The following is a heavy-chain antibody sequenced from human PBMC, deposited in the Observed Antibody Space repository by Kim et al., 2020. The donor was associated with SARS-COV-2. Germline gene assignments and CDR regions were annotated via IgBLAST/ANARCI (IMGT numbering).Heavy chain of an antibody. Sequence: ASVKVSCKASGYTFTSYGISWVRQAPGQGLEWMGWISAYNGNTNYAQKLQGRVTMTTDTSTSTAYMELRSLRSDDTAVYYCARGDVLRYFDWPYGGGTFDYWGQGTLVTVSS. J-gene: IGHJ4*02. D-gene: IGHD3-9*01. CDR1: GYTFTSYG. CDR3: ARGDVLRYFDWPYGGGTFDY. V-gene: IGHV1-18*04. CDR2: ISAYNGNT.